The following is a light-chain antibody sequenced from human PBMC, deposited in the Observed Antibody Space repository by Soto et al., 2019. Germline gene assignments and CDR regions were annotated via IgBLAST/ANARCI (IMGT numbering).Light chain of an antibody. Sequence: QSVLTQPHSASGTPGQRVAISCSGSSSTFGSNAVNWYQQLPGTAPKLLIYDNDQRPSGGPDRFSGSKSGTSASLAISGLQSDDAADYYCAAWDDSLNGPVFGGGTKLTVL. J-gene: IGLJ2*01. CDR1: SSTFGSNA. V-gene: IGLV1-44*01. CDR3: AAWDDSLNGPV. CDR2: DND.